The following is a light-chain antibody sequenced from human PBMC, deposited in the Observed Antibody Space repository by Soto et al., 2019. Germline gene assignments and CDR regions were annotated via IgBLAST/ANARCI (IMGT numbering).Light chain of an antibody. CDR2: DAS. Sequence: DIQMTQSPSTLSESVGDKVTITCRASQSISSWLAWYQHKPGKAPKLLISDASNLESGVPSRFSGSGSGTEFTLTISSLQPDDFAIYYCQQYHNYPRTFGQGTKVEIK. CDR3: QQYHNYPRT. V-gene: IGKV1-5*01. CDR1: QSISSW. J-gene: IGKJ1*01.